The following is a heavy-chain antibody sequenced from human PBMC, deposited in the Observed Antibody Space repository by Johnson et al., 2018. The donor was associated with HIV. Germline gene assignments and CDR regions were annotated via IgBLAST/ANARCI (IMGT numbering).Heavy chain of an antibody. CDR3: AKARGIVGATGAFDI. J-gene: IGHJ3*02. V-gene: IGHV3-30*18. CDR1: GLTVSSYG. Sequence: QVQLMESGGGLVQPGGSLRLSCAASGLTVSSYGMHWVRQAPGKGLEWVAVISYDGSNKYYADSVKGRFTISRDNSKNTLYLQMNSLRAEDTAVYYCAKARGIVGATGAFDIWGQGTMVTVSS. D-gene: IGHD1-26*01. CDR2: ISYDGSNK.